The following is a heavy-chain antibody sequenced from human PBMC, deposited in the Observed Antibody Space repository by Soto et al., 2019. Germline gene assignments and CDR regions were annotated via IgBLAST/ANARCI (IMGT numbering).Heavy chain of an antibody. CDR3: ARDSKWIQLWARDYGMDV. CDR1: GFTFSSYS. V-gene: IGHV3-21*01. CDR2: ISSSSSYI. Sequence: EVQLVESGGGLVKPWGSLRLSCAASGFTFSSYSMNWVRQAPGKGLEWVSSISSSSSYIYYADSVKGRFTISRDNAKNSLYLQMNSLRAEDTAVYYCARDSKWIQLWARDYGMDVWGQGTTVTVSS. J-gene: IGHJ6*02. D-gene: IGHD5-18*01.